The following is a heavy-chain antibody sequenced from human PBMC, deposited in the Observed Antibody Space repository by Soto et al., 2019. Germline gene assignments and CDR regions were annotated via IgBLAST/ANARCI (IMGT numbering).Heavy chain of an antibody. CDR3: ASSGDNWNYDFDY. J-gene: IGHJ4*02. CDR1: GFTFSRYS. V-gene: IGHV3-21*01. Sequence: EVQLVESGGGLVKPGGSLRLSCAASGFTFSRYSMNWVRQAPGKGLEWVSSISSSSSYIYYADSVKGRFTISRDNAKNSLYLQMNSLRAEDTAVYYCASSGDNWNYDFDYWGQGTLVTVSS. CDR2: ISSSSSYI. D-gene: IGHD1-7*01.